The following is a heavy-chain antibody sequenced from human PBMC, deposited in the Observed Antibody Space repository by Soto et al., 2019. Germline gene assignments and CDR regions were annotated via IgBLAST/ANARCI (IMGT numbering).Heavy chain of an antibody. CDR2: ISYSGGT. CDR1: GGSVTSENYF. Sequence: QVQLQESGPGLVKPSETLSLSCIVSGGSVTSENYFWTWIRQAPGMSLEWIGYISYSGGTEYNASLKSRVTMSLDKSKNQFARNRSSVTAADAAIYYCARDRGFGSGSYGLDFWGPGTVVTVSS. V-gene: IGHV4-61*01. J-gene: IGHJ4*02. D-gene: IGHD3-10*01. CDR3: ARDRGFGSGSYGLDF.